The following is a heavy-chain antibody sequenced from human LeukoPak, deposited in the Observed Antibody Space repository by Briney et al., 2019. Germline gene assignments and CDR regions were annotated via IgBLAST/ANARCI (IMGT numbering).Heavy chain of an antibody. Sequence: GGSLRLPCAASGFTFSSYGMHWVRQAPGKGLEWVAFIRYDGSNKYYADSVKGRFTISRDNSKNTLYLQMNSLRAEDTAVYYCAKEIMVRGVPRFSYYYMDVWGKGTTVTISS. CDR2: IRYDGSNK. CDR1: GFTFSSYG. CDR3: AKEIMVRGVPRFSYYYMDV. J-gene: IGHJ6*03. D-gene: IGHD3-10*01. V-gene: IGHV3-30*02.